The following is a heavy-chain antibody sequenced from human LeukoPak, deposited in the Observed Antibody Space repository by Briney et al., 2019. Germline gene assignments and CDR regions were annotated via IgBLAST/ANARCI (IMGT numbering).Heavy chain of an antibody. CDR1: GFTFSSYA. V-gene: IGHV3-30-3*01. D-gene: IGHD6-13*01. CDR2: ISYDGSNK. J-gene: IGHJ6*02. Sequence: GGSLRLSCAASGFTFSSYAMHWVRQAPGKGLEWVAVISYDGSNKYYADSVKGRFTISRDNSKNTLYLQMNSLRAEDTAVYYCAKDIVVQGSSPKPSYYYYGMDVWGQGTTVTVSS. CDR3: AKDIVVQGSSPKPSYYYYGMDV.